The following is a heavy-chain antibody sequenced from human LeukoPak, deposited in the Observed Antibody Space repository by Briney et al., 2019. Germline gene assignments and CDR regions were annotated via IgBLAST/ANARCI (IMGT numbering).Heavy chain of an antibody. CDR1: GFTFSRYS. D-gene: IGHD3-16*02. CDR2: ISSSSSYI. CDR3: ARESVMITFGGVIARGYFDY. V-gene: IGHV3-21*04. J-gene: IGHJ4*02. Sequence: PGGSLRLSCAASGFTFSRYSMNWVRQAPGKGLEWVSCISSSSSYIYYADSVKGRFTISRDNAKNSLYLQMNSLRAEDTAVYYCARESVMITFGGVIARGYFDYWGQGTLVTVSS.